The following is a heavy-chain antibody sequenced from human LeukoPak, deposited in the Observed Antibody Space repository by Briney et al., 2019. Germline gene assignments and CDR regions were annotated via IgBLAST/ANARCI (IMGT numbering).Heavy chain of an antibody. J-gene: IGHJ6*03. CDR1: GYTFTGYY. CDR2: INPNSGGT. D-gene: IGHD3-22*01. CDR3: ARVAYYYDSSGYPDGYYYDMDV. Sequence: ASVKVSCKASGYTFTGYYMHWVRQAPGQGLEWMGWINPNSGGTNYAQKFQGRVTMTRDTSISTAYMELSRLRSDDTAVYYCARVAYYYDSSGYPDGYYYDMDVWGKGTTVTVSS. V-gene: IGHV1-2*02.